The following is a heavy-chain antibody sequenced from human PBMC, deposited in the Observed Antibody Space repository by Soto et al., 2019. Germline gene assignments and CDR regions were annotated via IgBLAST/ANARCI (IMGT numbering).Heavy chain of an antibody. CDR2: ISGSGGST. V-gene: IGHV3-23*01. CDR3: AKDLFPLEWLLLHDAFDI. J-gene: IGHJ3*02. CDR1: GFTFSSYA. Sequence: EVQLLESGGGLVQPGGSLRLSCAASGFTFSSYAMSWVRQAPGKGLEWVSAISGSGGSTYYADSVKGRFTISRDNSKNTLYLQMNSLRAEDTAVYYYAKDLFPLEWLLLHDAFDIWGQGTMVTVSS. D-gene: IGHD3-22*01.